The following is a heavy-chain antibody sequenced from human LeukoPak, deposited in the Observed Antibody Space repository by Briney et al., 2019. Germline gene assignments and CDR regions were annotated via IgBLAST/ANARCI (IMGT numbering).Heavy chain of an antibody. CDR3: ARQITMVRGVTVTDWFDP. CDR1: VGSISSSSYY. CDR2: IYYSGST. Sequence: SETLSLTCTVSVGSISSSSYYWGWIRQPPGKGLEWIGSIYYSGSTYYNPSLKSRVTISVDTSKNQFSLKLSSVTAADTAVYYCARQITMVRGVTVTDWFDPWGQGTLVTVSS. D-gene: IGHD3-10*01. J-gene: IGHJ5*02. V-gene: IGHV4-39*01.